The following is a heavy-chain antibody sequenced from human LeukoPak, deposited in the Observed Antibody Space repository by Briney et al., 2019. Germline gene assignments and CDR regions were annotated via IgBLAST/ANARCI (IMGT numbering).Heavy chain of an antibody. CDR3: AREIPPHYDILTGSWDY. CDR1: GGSISTSNYY. Sequence: PSETLSLTCTVSGGSISTSNYYWGWIRQPPGKGLEWIGSIYYSGSTYYNPSLKSRVTISVDTSKNQFSLKLSSVTAADTAVYYCAREIPPHYDILTGSWDYWGQGTLVTVSS. J-gene: IGHJ4*02. V-gene: IGHV4-39*07. CDR2: IYYSGST. D-gene: IGHD3-9*01.